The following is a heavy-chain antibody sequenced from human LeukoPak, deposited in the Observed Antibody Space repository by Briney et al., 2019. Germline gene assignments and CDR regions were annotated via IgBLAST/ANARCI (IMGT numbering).Heavy chain of an antibody. J-gene: IGHJ4*02. CDR3: ARGLHGDIVATKAGSDY. CDR2: IIPIFGTA. D-gene: IGHD5-12*01. Sequence: SVKVSCKASGGTFSSYAISWVRQAPGQGLEWMGGIIPIFGTANYAQKFQGRVTMTRNTSISTAYMELSSLRSEDTAVYYCARGLHGDIVATKAGSDYWGQGTLVTVSS. V-gene: IGHV1-69*05. CDR1: GGTFSSYA.